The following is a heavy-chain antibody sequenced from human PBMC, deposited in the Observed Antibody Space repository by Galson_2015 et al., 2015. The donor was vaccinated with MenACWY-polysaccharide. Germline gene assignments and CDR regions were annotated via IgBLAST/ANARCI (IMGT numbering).Heavy chain of an antibody. CDR1: GFTFGSYW. Sequence: SLRLSCAASGFTFGSYWMSWVRQAPGKGLEWVANIKQDGSEKYYVDSVKGRFTISRDNAKNSLYLQMNSLRAEDTAVYYCVRDWSHFYWLFSRMDGWGQGATVTVSS. V-gene: IGHV3-7*01. D-gene: IGHD3-9*01. CDR2: IKQDGSEK. J-gene: IGHJ6*02. CDR3: VRDWSHFYWLFSRMDG.